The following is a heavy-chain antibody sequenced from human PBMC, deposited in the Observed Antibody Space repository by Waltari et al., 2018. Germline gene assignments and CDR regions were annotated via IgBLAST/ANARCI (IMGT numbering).Heavy chain of an antibody. CDR3: TRGYSSVF. Sequence: EVQLVQSGAEVKKPGESLRISCQASGYSFSNYWIGWVRQLPGKGLEWMGIIYPGDSDTRYSPSFQGQVTISADKYINTAYLQWSSLKASDSAMYYCTRGYSSVFWGQGTLVTVSS. CDR1: GYSFSNYW. V-gene: IGHV5-51*01. D-gene: IGHD6-19*01. CDR2: IYPGDSDT. J-gene: IGHJ4*02.